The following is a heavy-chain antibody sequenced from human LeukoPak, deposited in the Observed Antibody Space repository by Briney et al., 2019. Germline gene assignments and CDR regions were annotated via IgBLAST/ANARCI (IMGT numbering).Heavy chain of an antibody. V-gene: IGHV3-48*01. J-gene: IGHJ5*02. CDR1: GFLLSSYS. CDR3: ARGPPLFDP. CDR2: IDTSSPTI. Sequence: GGSLRLSCVASGFLLSSYSMNWVRQAPGKGLEWVSYIDTSSPTIYYADSVKGRFTISRDNAKNSLYLQMNSLRAEDTAVYYCARGPPLFDPWGQGTLVTVPS.